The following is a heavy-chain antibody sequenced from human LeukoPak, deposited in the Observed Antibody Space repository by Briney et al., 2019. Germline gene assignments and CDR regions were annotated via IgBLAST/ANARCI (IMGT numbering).Heavy chain of an antibody. CDR2: IKPNTGAT. J-gene: IGHJ4*02. Sequence: ASVKVSCKASGYTFSDNYIHWVRQAPGQGLEWVGWIKPNTGATHYSKRFQGRVTMTRDTSVSTAYMELTSLRSDDTAVYFCARDQSYYYGSGSYYIPAYWGQGTLVTVSS. V-gene: IGHV1-2*02. CDR3: ARDQSYYYGSGSYYIPAY. CDR1: GYTFSDNY. D-gene: IGHD3-10*01.